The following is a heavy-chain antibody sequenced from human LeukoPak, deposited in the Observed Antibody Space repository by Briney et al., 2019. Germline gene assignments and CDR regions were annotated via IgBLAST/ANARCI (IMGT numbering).Heavy chain of an antibody. V-gene: IGHV3-30*02. CDR3: AKSKSAYYDILTGPSVGY. D-gene: IGHD3-9*01. J-gene: IGHJ4*02. CDR1: GFIFSSYG. Sequence: PGGSLRLSCAASGFIFSSYGMHWVRQAPGKGLEWVAFIRYDGSNKHYADSVKGRFTISRDNSKNTLYLQMNSLRAEDTALYYCAKSKSAYYDILTGPSVGYWGQGTLVTVSS. CDR2: IRYDGSNK.